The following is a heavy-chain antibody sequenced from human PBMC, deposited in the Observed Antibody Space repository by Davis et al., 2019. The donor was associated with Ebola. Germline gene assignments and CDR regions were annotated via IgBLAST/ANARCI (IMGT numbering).Heavy chain of an antibody. CDR2: ISNDGNNY. D-gene: IGHD3-10*01. CDR1: GFPFSIYA. J-gene: IGHJ4*02. V-gene: IGHV3-30-3*01. Sequence: PGGSLRLSCAASGFPFSIYAMSWVRQAPGKGLEWVAVISNDGNNYHYAESVKGRFTISRDNSKNTLYLQMDSLRPEDTAVYYCARDPGILRLVGDYYFDYWGQGTLVTVSS. CDR3: ARDPGILRLVGDYYFDY.